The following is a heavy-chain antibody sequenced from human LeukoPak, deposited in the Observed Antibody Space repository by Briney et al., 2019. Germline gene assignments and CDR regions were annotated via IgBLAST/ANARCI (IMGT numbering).Heavy chain of an antibody. CDR1: GGSISSGSYY. J-gene: IGHJ4*02. V-gene: IGHV4-61*02. CDR3: ARDLGGGYYFDY. Sequence: SQTLSLTCTVSGGSISSGSYYWSWIRQPAGKGLEWIGRIYTSGSTNYNPSLTSRVTISADTSKNQFSLKLRSVTAADTAVYYCARDLGGGYYFDYWGQGTLVTVSS. CDR2: IYTSGST.